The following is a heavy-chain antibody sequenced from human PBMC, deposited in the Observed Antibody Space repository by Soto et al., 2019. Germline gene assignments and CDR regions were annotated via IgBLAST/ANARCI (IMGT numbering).Heavy chain of an antibody. CDR1: GFTFSSYA. V-gene: IGHV3-30-3*01. Sequence: GGSLRLSCAASGFTFSSYAMHWVRQAPGKGLEWVAVISYDGSNKYYADSVKGRSTISRDNSKNTLYLQMNSLRAEDTAVYYCARSDGTYYDILTGTDAFDIWGQGTMVTVSS. D-gene: IGHD3-9*01. CDR2: ISYDGSNK. CDR3: ARSDGTYYDILTGTDAFDI. J-gene: IGHJ3*02.